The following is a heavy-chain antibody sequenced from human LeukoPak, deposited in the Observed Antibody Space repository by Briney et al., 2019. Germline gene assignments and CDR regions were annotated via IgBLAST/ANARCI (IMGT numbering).Heavy chain of an antibody. CDR3: ARTIARYSSSWLYFYYGLDV. J-gene: IGHJ6*02. CDR2: IRGGGEDT. V-gene: IGHV3-23*01. Sequence: PGGSPRPSCTTVGFTFTTYALRWVSQPPGKGLEWVSSIRGGGEDTYYADSVKGRFTISRDNTKSTLYLQMNSLRAEGTAVYYCARTIARYSSSWLYFYYGLDVWGQGTTVTVSS. D-gene: IGHD6-13*01. CDR1: GFTFTTYA.